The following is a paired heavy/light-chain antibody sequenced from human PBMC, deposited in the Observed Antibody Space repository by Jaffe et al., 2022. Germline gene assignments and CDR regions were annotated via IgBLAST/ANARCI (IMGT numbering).Light chain of an antibody. V-gene: IGKV1D-13*01. J-gene: IGKJ4*01. CDR1: QDIGSN. CDR2: GAS. CDR3: QHYNEYPLT. Sequence: AIQLTQSPPSLSASVGDRVTINCRASQDIGSNLGWYQQNAGKSPKVLIYGASSLESGVPSRFSGSGSGTDFTLTISSLQPEDFATYYCQHYNEYPLTFGGGTRVEIK.
Heavy chain of an antibody. CDR3: ARVTRWLVWSY. Sequence: EVQLAESGGGLVEPGGSLRLSCEASGFTFSSDWMSWVRQAPGKGPEWVAHIKTDGSDKFYADSVKGRFTISRDNAKNSLYLQMNSLRAEDTAKYYCARVTRWLVWSYWGPGTLVTVSS. D-gene: IGHD6-19*01. CDR2: IKTDGSDK. J-gene: IGHJ4*02. CDR1: GFTFSSDW. V-gene: IGHV3-7*05.